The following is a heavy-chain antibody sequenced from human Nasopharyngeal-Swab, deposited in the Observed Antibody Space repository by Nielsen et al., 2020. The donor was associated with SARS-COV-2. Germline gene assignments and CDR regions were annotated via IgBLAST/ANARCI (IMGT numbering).Heavy chain of an antibody. Sequence: GESLKISCAASGFTFTNYWMSWFRQAPGKGLEWVANINQDEGVKYYVDSVKGRFTVSRDNAKDSLYLQMNSLRIEDTAVYFCARIGYSSSSTDYWGQGTLVTVSS. CDR1: GFTFTNYW. V-gene: IGHV3-7*01. J-gene: IGHJ4*02. CDR2: INQDEGVK. D-gene: IGHD6-6*01. CDR3: ARIGYSSSSTDY.